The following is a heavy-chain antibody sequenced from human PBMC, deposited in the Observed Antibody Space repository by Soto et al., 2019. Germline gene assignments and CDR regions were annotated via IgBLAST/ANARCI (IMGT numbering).Heavy chain of an antibody. CDR1: GDSIRTVNW. D-gene: IGHD2-8*02. CDR3: APLPGFFTVAPCHA. J-gene: IGHJ6*04. CDR2: IYHSGST. Sequence: PSETLSLTCGVSGDSIRTVNWWSWVRQSPGKGLEWIGEIYHSGSTSYNPSLKSRVTISVDKPKNQFSLQLTSVTAADTAVYYCAPLPGFFTVAPCHAWGKRILVSVSS. V-gene: IGHV4-4*02.